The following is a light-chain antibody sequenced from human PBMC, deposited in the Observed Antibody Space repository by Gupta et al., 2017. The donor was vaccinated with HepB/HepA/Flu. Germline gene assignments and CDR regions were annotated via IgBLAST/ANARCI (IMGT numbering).Light chain of an antibody. V-gene: IGLV3-1*01. CDR1: TLEDNY. J-gene: IGLJ2*01. CDR2: QDS. CDR3: QAWDSSTVV. Sequence: SYERTQPPSVSVSPATKAIITCCGDTLEDNYACWYQQKPGQSPVLVIYQDSKRPSGIPERFSGSNSGNTATLTISGTQAKDEADYYCQAWDSSTVVFGGGTKLTVL.